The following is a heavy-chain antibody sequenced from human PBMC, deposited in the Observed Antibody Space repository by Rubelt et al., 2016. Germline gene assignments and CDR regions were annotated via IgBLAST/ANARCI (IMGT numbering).Heavy chain of an antibody. J-gene: IGHJ3*02. CDR1: GGFINSHY. Sequence: QVQLQESGPGLVKPSETLSLTCTVSGGFINSHYWSWIRQPPGKGLEWIGYIYYNGNTKYNPSLKSRVTISTDTSKTQFSLTLSFVTVAETALYYCARDTSSYYDSSGSFDIWGQGTMVTVSS. D-gene: IGHD3-22*01. CDR3: ARDTSSYYDSSGSFDI. V-gene: IGHV4-59*11. CDR2: IYYNGNT.